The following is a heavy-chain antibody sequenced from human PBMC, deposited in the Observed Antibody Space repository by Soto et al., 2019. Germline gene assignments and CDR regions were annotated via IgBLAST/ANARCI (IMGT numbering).Heavy chain of an antibody. Sequence: PGGSLRLSCAASGFTFDDYAMHWVRQAPGKGLEWVSGISWNSGSIGYADSVRGRFTISRDNAKNSLYLQMNSLRAEDTAVYYCARDYPNWYLGDYHHYGLAVWGQGTTVTVSS. V-gene: IGHV3-9*01. CDR3: ARDYPNWYLGDYHHYGLAV. CDR1: GFTFDDYA. J-gene: IGHJ6*02. CDR2: ISWNSGSI. D-gene: IGHD6-13*01.